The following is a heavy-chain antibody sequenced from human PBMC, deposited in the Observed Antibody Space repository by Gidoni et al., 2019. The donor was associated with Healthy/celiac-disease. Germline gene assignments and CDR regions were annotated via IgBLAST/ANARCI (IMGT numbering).Heavy chain of an antibody. J-gene: IGHJ6*02. CDR2: IDWDDDK. CDR1: GFSLSTSGMC. Sequence: QVTLRESGPALVQPTQTLTLTCPFSGFSLSTSGMCVSWIRQPPGKALEWLERIDWDDDKYYSTSLKTRLTISKDTSKNQVVLTMTNMDPVDTATYYCARIVGYYGSGSPYYYGMDVWGQGTTVTVSS. CDR3: ARIVGYYGSGSPYYYGMDV. D-gene: IGHD3-10*01. V-gene: IGHV2-70*15.